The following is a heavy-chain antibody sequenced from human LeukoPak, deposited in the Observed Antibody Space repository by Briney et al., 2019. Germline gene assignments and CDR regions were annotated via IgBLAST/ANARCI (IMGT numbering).Heavy chain of an antibody. CDR2: IWYDGSNK. D-gene: IGHD1-26*01. CDR3: ARESGGSYYDAFDI. V-gene: IGHV3-33*01. CDR1: GFTFSSYG. Sequence: GGSLRLSCAASGFTFSSYGMHWVRQAPGKGLEWVAVIWYDGSNKYYADSVKGRFTISRDNSKNTLYLQMNSLRAEDTAVYYCARESGGSYYDAFDIWGQGTTVTVSS. J-gene: IGHJ3*02.